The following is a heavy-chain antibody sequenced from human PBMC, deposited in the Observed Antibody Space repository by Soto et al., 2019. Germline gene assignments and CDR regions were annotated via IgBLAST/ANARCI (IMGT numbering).Heavy chain of an antibody. V-gene: IGHV1-46*03. Sequence: ASVTVSCKASGYTFTSYYMHWVRQAPGQGLEWMGIINPSGGSTSYAQKFQGRVTMTRDTSTSTVYMELSSLRSEDTAVYYCAISSNSSSWYSYAFDIWGQGTMVTVSS. J-gene: IGHJ3*02. CDR2: INPSGGST. CDR1: GYTFTSYY. CDR3: AISSNSSSWYSYAFDI. D-gene: IGHD6-13*01.